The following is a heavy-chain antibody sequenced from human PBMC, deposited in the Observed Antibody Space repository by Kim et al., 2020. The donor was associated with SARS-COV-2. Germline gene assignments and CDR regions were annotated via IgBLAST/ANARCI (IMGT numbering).Heavy chain of an antibody. CDR3: ARHLDSYSNYGY. V-gene: IGHV5-51*01. D-gene: IGHD4-4*01. Sequence: YSPSFQGQVTISADKSISTAYLQWSSLKASDTAMYYCARHLDSYSNYGYWGQGTLVTVSS. J-gene: IGHJ4*02.